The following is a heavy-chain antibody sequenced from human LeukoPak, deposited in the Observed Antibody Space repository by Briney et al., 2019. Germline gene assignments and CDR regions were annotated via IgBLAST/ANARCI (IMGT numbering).Heavy chain of an antibody. CDR1: GFTFSNYA. CDR2: ISYGDGGT. CDR3: AKDAVKGYYFDY. J-gene: IGHJ4*02. Sequence: GGSLRLSCETSGFTFSNYAMSWVRQAPGRGLEWVSGISYGDGGTYYADSVKGRFTISRDNSKNTLSLQMNSLRAEDTAVYYCAKDAVKGYYFDYWGQGTLVTVSS. D-gene: IGHD4-23*01. V-gene: IGHV3-23*01.